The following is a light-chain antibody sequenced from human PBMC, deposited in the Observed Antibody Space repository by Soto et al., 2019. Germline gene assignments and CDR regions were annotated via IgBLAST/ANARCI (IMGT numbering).Light chain of an antibody. CDR1: QTVASN. Sequence: EIVMTQSPASLSVSPGDGATLSCRASQTVASNVAWYQQKPGQGPRLLIHGASTRAAGVPARFSGSGSGTDFTLTIISLQSEDVSVCYWHDDHNWPPQYTFGQGTKLQIK. CDR3: HDDHNWPPQYT. J-gene: IGKJ2*01. CDR2: GAS. V-gene: IGKV3-15*01.